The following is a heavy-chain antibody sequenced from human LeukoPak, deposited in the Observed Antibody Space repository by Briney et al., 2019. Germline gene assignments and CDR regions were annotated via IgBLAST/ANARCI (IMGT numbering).Heavy chain of an antibody. D-gene: IGHD1-14*01. CDR1: GFTFDYYA. CDR2: INIYNTI. V-gene: IGHV3-69-1*01. CDR3: ARVPQPMDV. Sequence: GGSLRLSCVASGFTFDYYATNWVRQAPGKGLEWVSYINIYNTIHYADSVKGRFTISRDDAKNSLYLQMNSLRPEDTAVYYCARVPQPMDVWGRGATVTVSS. J-gene: IGHJ6*04.